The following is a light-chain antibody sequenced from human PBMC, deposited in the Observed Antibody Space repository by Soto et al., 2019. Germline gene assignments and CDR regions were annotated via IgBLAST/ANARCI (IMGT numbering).Light chain of an antibody. J-gene: IGLJ2*01. V-gene: IGLV2-14*03. CDR3: SSYTSSGSVI. CDR2: DVN. Sequence: QSVLTQPASVSGSPGQSIAISCTGTSSDVGAYDYVSWYQQQPGKAPKLMIYDVNYRPSGVSTRFSGSKSGNTASLTISGLLADDEADYSCSSYTSSGSVIFGGGTKLTVL. CDR1: SSDVGAYDY.